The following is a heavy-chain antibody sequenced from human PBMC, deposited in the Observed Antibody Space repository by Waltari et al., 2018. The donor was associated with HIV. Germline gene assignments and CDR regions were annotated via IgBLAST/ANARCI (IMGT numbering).Heavy chain of an antibody. V-gene: IGHV1-18*01. CDR2: ISPYNGNT. Sequence: QARLVQSAAEVKKPGASVKVSCKTSGYTFTIYGIIWVRQAAGQGLEWMGWISPYNGNTYYAQNLKGRVTLTTDSSRTAYMELRSLRSDDTAVYFCAREGYYYGSGTYAPPRYYGMDVWGQGTTVTVSS. J-gene: IGHJ6*02. CDR3: AREGYYYGSGTYAPPRYYGMDV. D-gene: IGHD3-10*01. CDR1: GYTFTIYG.